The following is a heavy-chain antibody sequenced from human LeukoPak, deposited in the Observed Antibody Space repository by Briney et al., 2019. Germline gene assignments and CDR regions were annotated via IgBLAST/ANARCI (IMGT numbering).Heavy chain of an antibody. CDR1: GYTFTGYY. Sequence: ATVKVSCKASGYTFTGYYMHWVRQAPGQGLEWMGWIKPNSGGTNYAQKFQGRVSMTRDTSISTAYMELSRLRSDDTAVYYCARARGDLVVVPAAIWFDPWGQGTLVTVSS. D-gene: IGHD2-2*01. J-gene: IGHJ5*02. V-gene: IGHV1-2*02. CDR2: IKPNSGGT. CDR3: ARARGDLVVVPAAIWFDP.